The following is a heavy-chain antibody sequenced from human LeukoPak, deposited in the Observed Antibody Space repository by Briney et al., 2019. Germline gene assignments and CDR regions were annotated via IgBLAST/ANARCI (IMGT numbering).Heavy chain of an antibody. Sequence: ASVKVSCKVSGYTLTELSMHWVRQAPGKGLEWMGGFDPEDGETIYAQKFQGRVTMTEDTSTDTAYMELSSLRSEDTAVYYCATDFVDCSGGSRSQIYYYYGMDVWGQGTTATVSS. CDR3: ATDFVDCSGGSRSQIYYYYGMDV. CDR1: GYTLTELS. V-gene: IGHV1-24*01. J-gene: IGHJ6*02. CDR2: FDPEDGET. D-gene: IGHD2-15*01.